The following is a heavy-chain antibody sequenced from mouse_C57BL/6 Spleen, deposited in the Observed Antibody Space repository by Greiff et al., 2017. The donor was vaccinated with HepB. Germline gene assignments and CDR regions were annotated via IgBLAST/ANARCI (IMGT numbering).Heavy chain of an antibody. Sequence: ESGPGLVKPSQSLSLTCSVTGYSITSGYYWNWIRQFPGNKLEWMGYISYDGSNNYNPSFKNRISITRDTSKNQFYLKLNSVTTEDTATYHGASPRYYGSSSDWYFGVWGTGTTVTVAS. CDR3: ASPRYYGSSSDWYFGV. J-gene: IGHJ1*03. CDR2: ISYDGSN. V-gene: IGHV3-6*01. CDR1: GYSITSGYY. D-gene: IGHD1-1*01.